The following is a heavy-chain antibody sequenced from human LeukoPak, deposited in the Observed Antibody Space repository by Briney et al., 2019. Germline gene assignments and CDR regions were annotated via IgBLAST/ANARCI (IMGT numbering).Heavy chain of an antibody. CDR1: GFTFSSYG. CDR2: ISYDGSNK. V-gene: IGHV3-30*03. CDR3: ARDDTVTAGY. Sequence: GRSLRLSCAASGFTFSSYGMHWVRQAPGKGLEWVAVISYDGSNKYYADSVKGRFTISRDNSKNTLYLQMNSLRAEDTAVYYCARDDTVTAGYWGQGTLVTVSS. D-gene: IGHD4-17*01. J-gene: IGHJ4*02.